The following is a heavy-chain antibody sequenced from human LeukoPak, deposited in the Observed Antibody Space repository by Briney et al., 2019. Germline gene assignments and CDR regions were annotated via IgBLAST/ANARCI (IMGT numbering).Heavy chain of an antibody. D-gene: IGHD6-13*01. CDR1: GGSIRSSHYY. Sequence: PSETLSLTCSVSGGSIRSSHYYWGWIRQPPGQGLEWIASVYYSGSTYYTPSLRSRVTISIDTSKNQFSPKLTSVTAPDPAVFYCARQGGYSGYFYLYFWGQGTLVTLPS. V-gene: IGHV4-39*01. CDR3: ARQGGYSGYFYLYF. CDR2: VYYSGST. J-gene: IGHJ4*02.